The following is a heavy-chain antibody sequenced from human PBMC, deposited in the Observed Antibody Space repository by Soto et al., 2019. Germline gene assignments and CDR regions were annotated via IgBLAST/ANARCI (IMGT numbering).Heavy chain of an antibody. CDR2: INPNSGGT. CDR3: ATGYTTGMRFVWKFDY. Sequence: ASVKVSCKASGYTFTGYYMHWVRQAPGQGLEWMGWINPNSGGTNYAQKFQGWVTMTRDTSISTAYMELSRLRSDDTAVYYCATGYTTGMRFVWKFDYWGQGTLVTVSS. J-gene: IGHJ4*02. V-gene: IGHV1-2*04. D-gene: IGHD6-25*01. CDR1: GYTFTGYY.